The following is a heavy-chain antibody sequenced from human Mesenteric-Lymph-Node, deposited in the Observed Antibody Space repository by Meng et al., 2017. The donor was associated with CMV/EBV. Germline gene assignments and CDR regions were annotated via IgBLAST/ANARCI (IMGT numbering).Heavy chain of an antibody. D-gene: IGHD6-6*01. Sequence: ASVKVSCKASGYTFIGYYMHWVRQAPGQGLEWMGWINPNSGGTNYAQKFQGRVTMTRDTSISTAYMELSRLRSDDTAVYYCARDQKQLVHHIYYYYGMDVWGQGTTVTVSS. CDR1: GYTFIGYY. CDR3: ARDQKQLVHHIYYYYGMDV. J-gene: IGHJ6*02. V-gene: IGHV1-2*02. CDR2: INPNSGGT.